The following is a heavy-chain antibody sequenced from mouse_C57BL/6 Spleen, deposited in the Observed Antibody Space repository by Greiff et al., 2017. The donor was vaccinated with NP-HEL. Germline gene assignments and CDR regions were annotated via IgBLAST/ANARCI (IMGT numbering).Heavy chain of an antibody. CDR3: ARVDYYGSSYYAMDY. Sequence: VQLKESGPGLVKPSQSLSLTCSVTGYSITSGYYWNWIRQFPGNKLEWMGYISYDGSNNYNPSLKNRISITRDTSKNQFFLKLNSVTTEDTATYYCARVDYYGSSYYAMDYWGQGTSVTVSS. D-gene: IGHD1-1*01. V-gene: IGHV3-6*01. CDR2: ISYDGSN. J-gene: IGHJ4*01. CDR1: GYSITSGYY.